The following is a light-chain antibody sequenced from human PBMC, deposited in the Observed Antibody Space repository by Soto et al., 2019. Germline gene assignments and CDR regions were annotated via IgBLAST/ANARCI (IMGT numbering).Light chain of an antibody. CDR2: AAS. CDR3: QQRYSTPPLT. CDR1: QSISSY. V-gene: IGKV1-39*01. J-gene: IGKJ1*01. Sequence: DIQMTQSPSSLSASVGDRVTITCRASQSISSYLNWYQQKPGKAPKLLIYAASSLQSGVASRFSGRGSRTDFTLTISSLQPEDFATYYCQQRYSTPPLTFGQGTKVEIK.